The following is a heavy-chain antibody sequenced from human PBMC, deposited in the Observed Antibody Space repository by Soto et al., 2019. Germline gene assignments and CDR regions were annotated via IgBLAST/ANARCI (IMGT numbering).Heavy chain of an antibody. CDR2: IYHSGST. CDR1: GGSISSSNW. CDR3: SRRYYYGAGAID. D-gene: IGHD3-10*01. V-gene: IGHV4-4*02. Sequence: QVQLQESGPGLVKPSGTLSLTCAVSGGSISSSNWWSWVRQPPGKGLEWIGEIYHSGSTNYTASLKSRVTISVDKSKNQFSLKLSSGTAADTAVYYCSRRYYYGAGAIDWGQGTLVTVSS. J-gene: IGHJ4*02.